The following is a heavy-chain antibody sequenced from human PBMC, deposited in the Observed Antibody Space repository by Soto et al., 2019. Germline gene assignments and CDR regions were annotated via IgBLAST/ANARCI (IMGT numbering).Heavy chain of an antibody. CDR2: INHSGST. J-gene: IGHJ5*02. D-gene: IGHD3-10*01. CDR3: ARVSTDGSGSYLMVRRNCFDP. CDR1: GGSFSGYY. Sequence: SETPSLTCAVYGGSFSGYYWSWIRQPPGKGLERIGEINHSGSTNYNPSLKSRVTISVDTSKNQFSLKLSSVTAADTAVYYCARVSTDGSGSYLMVRRNCFDPCGQGTLVSVSS. V-gene: IGHV4-34*01.